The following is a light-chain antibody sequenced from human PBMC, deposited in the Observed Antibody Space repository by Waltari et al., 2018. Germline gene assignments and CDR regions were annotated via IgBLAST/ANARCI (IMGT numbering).Light chain of an antibody. Sequence: IVLTQSPVTLSLAAGERATLSCRASESVSNYLAWYQQKPGQSPTLLIYDTSKRATGSPGRFSGSGYVTDFTLTINNLEAEDFALYYCQQGVILPLTFGGGTKLEIK. CDR2: DTS. CDR1: ESVSNY. V-gene: IGKV3-11*01. CDR3: QQGVILPLT. J-gene: IGKJ4*01.